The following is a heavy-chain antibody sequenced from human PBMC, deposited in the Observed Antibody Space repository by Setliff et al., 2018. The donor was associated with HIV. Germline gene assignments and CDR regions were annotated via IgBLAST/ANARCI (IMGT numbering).Heavy chain of an antibody. D-gene: IGHD5-12*01. J-gene: IGHJ4*02. Sequence: GASVKVSCKASGYTFTNYGVTWVRQAPGQGLEWMGRISADSGNTNYAQKFQGRVTMTTDTSTRTAYMELRSLRSDDTAVYYCAKGASFSGSYFDYWGQGTLVTVSS. CDR3: AKGASFSGSYFDY. CDR2: ISADSGNT. CDR1: GYTFTNYG. V-gene: IGHV1-18*01.